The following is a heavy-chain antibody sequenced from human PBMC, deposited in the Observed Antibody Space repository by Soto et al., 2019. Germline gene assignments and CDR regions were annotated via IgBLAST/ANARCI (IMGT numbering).Heavy chain of an antibody. CDR2: ISGSGGST. Sequence: PGGSLRLSCAASGFTFSSYAMSWVRQAPGKGLEWVSAISGSGGSTYYADSVKGRFTITRDNTKNTLDLQMNSLRAEDTAVYYCAKDYGDTARVPFSDYWGQGTLVTVSS. D-gene: IGHD5-18*01. CDR1: GFTFSSYA. V-gene: IGHV3-23*01. J-gene: IGHJ4*02. CDR3: AKDYGDTARVPFSDY.